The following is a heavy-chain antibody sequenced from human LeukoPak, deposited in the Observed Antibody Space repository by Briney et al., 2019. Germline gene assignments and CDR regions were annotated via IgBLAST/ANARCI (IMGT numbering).Heavy chain of an antibody. J-gene: IGHJ6*02. D-gene: IGHD6-19*01. CDR2: ISAYNGNA. CDR1: GYTFTSYY. V-gene: IGHV1-18*04. CDR3: ARVWGSGWPLYYYYYGMDV. Sequence: ASVKVSCKASGYTFTSYYMHWVRQAPGQGLEWMGWISAYNGNANYAQKLQGRVTMTTDTSTSTAYMELRSLRSDDTAVYYCARVWGSGWPLYYYYYGMDVWGQGTTVTVSS.